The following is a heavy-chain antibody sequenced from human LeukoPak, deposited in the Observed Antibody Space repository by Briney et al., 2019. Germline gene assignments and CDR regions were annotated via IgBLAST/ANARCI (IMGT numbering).Heavy chain of an antibody. V-gene: IGHV1-46*01. Sequence: ASVKVSCKASGYTFINYYIHWVRQAPGQGLEWMGVINPSGGGTNFAQNFPGRVSLTRDTSTSTVYMEMSSLRSDDTALYYCARGSPSISIEHYFDSRSSFDCWGQGTLVTVSS. CDR1: GYTFINYY. CDR2: INPSGGGT. CDR3: ARGSPSISIEHYFDSRSSFDC. J-gene: IGHJ4*02. D-gene: IGHD3-22*01.